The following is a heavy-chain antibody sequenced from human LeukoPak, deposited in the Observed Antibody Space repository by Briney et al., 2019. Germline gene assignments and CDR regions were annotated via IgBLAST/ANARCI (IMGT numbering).Heavy chain of an antibody. Sequence: GGSLRLSCAASGFTFSRDSMNWVRQAPGKGLEWVSYINGGGSPIFYADSVRGRFTISRDNAKNSLHLQMNSLRAEDTAVYYCARSLPLPGSGSYYDYWGQGTLVTVSS. CDR3: ARSLPLPGSGSYYDY. J-gene: IGHJ4*02. V-gene: IGHV3-48*01. CDR1: GFTFSRDS. D-gene: IGHD3-10*01. CDR2: INGGGSPI.